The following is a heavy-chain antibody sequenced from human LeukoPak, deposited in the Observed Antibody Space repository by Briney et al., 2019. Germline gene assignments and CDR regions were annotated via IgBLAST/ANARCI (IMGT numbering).Heavy chain of an antibody. V-gene: IGHV1-2*02. Sequence: ASVKVSCKASGYTFTSYYMHWVRQAPGQGLEWMGWINPNSGDTNYAQNFQGRVTMTRDTSINTAYMELSRLRSDDTAVYYCASNSLSGNYYDYWGQGTLVTVSS. CDR3: ASNSLSGNYYDY. CDR1: GYTFTSYY. D-gene: IGHD1-26*01. J-gene: IGHJ4*02. CDR2: INPNSGDT.